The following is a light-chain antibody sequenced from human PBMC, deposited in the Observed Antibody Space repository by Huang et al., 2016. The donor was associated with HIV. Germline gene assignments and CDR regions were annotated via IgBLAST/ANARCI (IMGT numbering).Light chain of an antibody. V-gene: IGKV3-15*01. CDR1: QSVSGS. Sequence: EIVMTQSPATLSMSPGDRATLSCRAGQSVSGSLAWYQQRPGRAPRLLIYGASTRATGIPAMFSGSGSGTEFSLTINNLQSEDFAIYFCQQYDNWPPGTFGQGTKVEI. J-gene: IGKJ1*01. CDR2: GAS. CDR3: QQYDNWPPGT.